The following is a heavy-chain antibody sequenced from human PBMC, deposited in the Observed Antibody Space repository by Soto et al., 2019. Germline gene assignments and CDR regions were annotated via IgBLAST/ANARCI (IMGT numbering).Heavy chain of an antibody. CDR2: ISNSGDST. J-gene: IGHJ6*02. V-gene: IGHV3-23*01. Sequence: GGSLRLSCAASGFTFGSYAMTWVRQAPGKGLEWVSDISNSGDSTYYTDSVKGRFTISRDNSKNTLYLQMNSLRAEDTALYYCAKGRSYYYYYGVDVWGQGTTVTVSS. CDR1: GFTFGSYA. CDR3: AKGRSYYYYYGVDV.